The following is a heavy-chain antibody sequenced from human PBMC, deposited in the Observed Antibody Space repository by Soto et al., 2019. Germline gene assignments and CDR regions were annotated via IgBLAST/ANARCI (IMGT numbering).Heavy chain of an antibody. J-gene: IGHJ3*02. V-gene: IGHV4-39*01. CDR1: DGPIHTNSHH. Sequence: PSATLYLTCTLSDGPIHTNSHHQSYHHQPPQKGLEWIGSIYYSGSTYYNPSLKSRVTISVDTSKNQFSLKLSSVTAADTAVYYCARLGYYYDSSYRAFDIWGQGTMVTVSS. D-gene: IGHD3-22*01. CDR3: ARLGYYYDSSYRAFDI. CDR2: IYYSGST.